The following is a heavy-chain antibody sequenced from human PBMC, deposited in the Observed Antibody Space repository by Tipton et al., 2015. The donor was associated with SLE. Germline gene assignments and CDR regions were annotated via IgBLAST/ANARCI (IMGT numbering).Heavy chain of an antibody. V-gene: IGHV4-4*08. CDR3: ARGIAAAVNWFDP. J-gene: IGHJ5*02. CDR2: IYTSGST. CDR1: GGSISSYY. D-gene: IGHD6-13*01. Sequence: LRLSCTVSGGSISSYYWSWIRQPPGKGLEWIGYIYTSGSTNYNPSLKSRVTISVDTSKNQFSLKLSSVTAADTAVYYCARGIAAAVNWFDPWGQGTLVTVSS.